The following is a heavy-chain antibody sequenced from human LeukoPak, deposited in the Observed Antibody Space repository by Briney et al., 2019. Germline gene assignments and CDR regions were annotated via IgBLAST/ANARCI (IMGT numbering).Heavy chain of an antibody. CDR2: IYHSGST. CDR1: GYSISSGYY. D-gene: IGHD6-6*01. V-gene: IGHV4-38-2*02. Sequence: PSETLSLTCTVSGYSISSGYYWGWIRQPPGKGLEWIGSIYHSGSTYYNPSLKSRVTISVDTSKNQFSLKLSSVTAADTAVYYCARIEYSRSIDSWGQGTLVTVSS. J-gene: IGHJ4*02. CDR3: ARIEYSRSIDS.